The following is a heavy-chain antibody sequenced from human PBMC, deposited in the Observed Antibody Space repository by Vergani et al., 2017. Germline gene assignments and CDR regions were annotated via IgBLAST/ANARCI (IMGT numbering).Heavy chain of an antibody. CDR3: ARGASGDYVSSFDY. J-gene: IGHJ4*02. V-gene: IGHV3-21*01. CDR2: ISGNNDDV. Sequence: EVQMVESGGGLVKPGGSLRLSCVASGFTFSHYSMNWVRQAPGKGLEWVSSISGNNDDVYYADSVKGRFTISRDNAKNSLYLDMSSLRAEDTAVYYCARGASGDYVSSFDYWGQGTLVTVSS. CDR1: GFTFSHYS. D-gene: IGHD4-17*01.